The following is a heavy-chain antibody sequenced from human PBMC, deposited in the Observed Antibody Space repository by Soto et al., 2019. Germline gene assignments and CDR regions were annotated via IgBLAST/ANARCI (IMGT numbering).Heavy chain of an antibody. V-gene: IGHV1-69*12. J-gene: IGHJ4*02. CDR3: AGDVGGGYAPGDY. CDR1: GATFSISV. Sequence: QVQLVQSGAELKKPGSSVKVSCRASGATFSISVFNWVRQAPGQGLEWMGGIISMFGTPNYSQKFQGRVTMSADESTSTGYMELNNLRSDDPAIYYCAGDVGGGYAPGDYWGQGTRVTVSS. D-gene: IGHD5-12*01. CDR2: IISMFGTP.